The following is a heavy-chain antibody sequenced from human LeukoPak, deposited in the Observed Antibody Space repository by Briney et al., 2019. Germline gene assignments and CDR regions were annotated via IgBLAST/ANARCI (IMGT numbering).Heavy chain of an antibody. Sequence: SQTLSLTCTVSGGSISSTSYYWSWIRQPAGKGLEWIGRIYTSGSTNYNPSLKSRVTMSVDTSKNQFSLKLSSVTAADTAVYYCARESYPAVADFYYYYYYMDVWGKGTTVTISS. CDR1: GGSISSTSYY. CDR3: ARESYPAVADFYYYYYYMDV. V-gene: IGHV4-61*02. CDR2: IYTSGST. D-gene: IGHD6-19*01. J-gene: IGHJ6*03.